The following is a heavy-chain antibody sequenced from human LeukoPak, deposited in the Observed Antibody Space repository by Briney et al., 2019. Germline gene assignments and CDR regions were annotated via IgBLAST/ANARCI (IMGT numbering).Heavy chain of an antibody. V-gene: IGHV4-39*02. D-gene: IGHD1-26*01. CDR1: GGSISSSSDC. CDR2: IYHSGRT. Sequence: PSETLSLTCAVSGGSISSSSDCWGWIRQPPGKGLEWIGTIYHSGRTDYNPSLQSRVTISVDTSNTHFSQKLRSVTAADTAVYYCARRDESYSIFDCWGQGTLVTVPS. J-gene: IGHJ4*02. CDR3: ARRDESYSIFDC.